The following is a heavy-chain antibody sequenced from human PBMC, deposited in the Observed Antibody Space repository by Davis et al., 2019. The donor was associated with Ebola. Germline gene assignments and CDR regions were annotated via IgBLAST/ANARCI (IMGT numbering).Heavy chain of an antibody. CDR3: ARTIFGVVIAYYYGMDV. D-gene: IGHD3-3*01. V-gene: IGHV1-2*06. Sequence: ASVKVSCKASGYTFTGYYMHWVRQAPGQGLEWMGRINLNSGGTNYAQKFQGRVTMTRDTSISTAYMELSRLRSDDTAVYYCARTIFGVVIAYYYGMDVWGKGTTVTVSS. J-gene: IGHJ6*04. CDR1: GYTFTGYY. CDR2: INLNSGGT.